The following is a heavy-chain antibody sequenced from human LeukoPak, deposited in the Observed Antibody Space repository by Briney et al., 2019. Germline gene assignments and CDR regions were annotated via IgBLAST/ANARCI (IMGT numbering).Heavy chain of an antibody. D-gene: IGHD3-10*01. CDR3: ARQANVLLWFGKLDYYYYYMDV. CDR2: IYPGDSDT. J-gene: IGHJ6*03. V-gene: IGHV5-51*01. CDR1: GYSFTSYW. Sequence: GESLKISCQGSGYSFTSYWIGWVRQMPGKGLEWMGIIYPGDSDTRYSPSFQGQVTISADKSISTAYLQWSSLKASDTAMYYCARQANVLLWFGKLDYYYYYMDVWGKGTTVTVSS.